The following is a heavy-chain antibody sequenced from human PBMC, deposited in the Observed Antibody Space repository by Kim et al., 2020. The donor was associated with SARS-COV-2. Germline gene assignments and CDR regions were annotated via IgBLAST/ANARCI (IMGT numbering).Heavy chain of an antibody. Sequence: AESGKGQFTMYIDNAKNKVYLQLNSLSAEATAVYYCARTLTASFDAFDVWGQGTMVTVSS. CDR3: ARTLTASFDAFDV. V-gene: IGHV3-74*01. D-gene: IGHD3-10*01. J-gene: IGHJ3*01.